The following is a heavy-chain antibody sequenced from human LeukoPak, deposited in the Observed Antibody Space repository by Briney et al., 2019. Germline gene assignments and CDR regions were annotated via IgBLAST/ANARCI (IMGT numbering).Heavy chain of an antibody. Sequence: SETLSLTCTVSGGSISSYYWSWIRQPAGKGLEWIGRIYTSGSTNYNPSLKSRVTMSVDTSKNQFSLKLSSVTAADTALYYCARIPGAGYSNGWYRFDPWGQGTLVTVSS. D-gene: IGHD6-19*01. V-gene: IGHV4-4*07. CDR1: GGSISSYY. CDR3: ARIPGAGYSNGWYRFDP. J-gene: IGHJ5*02. CDR2: IYTSGST.